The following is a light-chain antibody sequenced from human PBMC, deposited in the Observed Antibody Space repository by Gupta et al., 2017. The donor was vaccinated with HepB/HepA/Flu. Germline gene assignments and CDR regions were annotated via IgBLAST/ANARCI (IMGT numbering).Light chain of an antibody. CDR2: DSS. CDR3: QVWDSSSDHYV. Sequence: SYVLTQPPSGSAAPGKTAKITCGGNNIGSKSVHWYKQQPGPAPVGVVYDSSDRPSGIPERFSGSNSGNTATLTISRVEAGDEADYYCQVWDSSSDHYVFGTGTKVTVL. CDR1: NIGSKS. V-gene: IGLV3-21*03. J-gene: IGLJ1*01.